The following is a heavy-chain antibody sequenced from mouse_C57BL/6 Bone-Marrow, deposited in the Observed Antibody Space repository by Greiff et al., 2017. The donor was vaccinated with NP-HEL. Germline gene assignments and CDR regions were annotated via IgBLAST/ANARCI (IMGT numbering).Heavy chain of an antibody. CDR3: ARHGRDYYGSSYYYYAMDY. CDR2: FYPGSGSI. CDR1: GYTFTKYT. J-gene: IGHJ4*01. V-gene: IGHV1-62-2*01. D-gene: IGHD1-1*01. Sequence: QVQLQQSGAELVKPGASVKLSCKASGYTFTKYTIHWVKQRSGQGLEWIGWFYPGSGSIKYNEKFKDKATLTADKSSSTVYMELSRLTSEDSAVYFCARHGRDYYGSSYYYYAMDYWGQGNSVTVSS.